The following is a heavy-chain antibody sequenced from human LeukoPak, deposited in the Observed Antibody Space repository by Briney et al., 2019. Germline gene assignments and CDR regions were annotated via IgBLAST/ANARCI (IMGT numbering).Heavy chain of an antibody. CDR3: ARDKGMSGYDSEVGDY. J-gene: IGHJ4*02. D-gene: IGHD5-12*01. Sequence: ASVKVSCKVSGYTLTELSMHWVRQAPGKGRDWMGGFDPEAGETIYAQKFQGRVTMTRDTSISTAYMELSRLRSDDTAVYYCARDKGMSGYDSEVGDYWGQGTLVTVSS. CDR2: FDPEAGET. V-gene: IGHV1-24*01. CDR1: GYTLTELS.